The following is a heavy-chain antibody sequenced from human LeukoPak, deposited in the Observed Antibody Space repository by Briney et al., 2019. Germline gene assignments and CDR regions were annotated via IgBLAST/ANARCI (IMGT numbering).Heavy chain of an antibody. CDR2: IIPILGIA. CDR3: ARDRGGDYSDY. CDR1: GGTFISYA. Sequence: ASVKVSCKASGGTFISYAISWVRQAPGQGLEWMGRIIPILGIANYAQKFQGRVTITADKSTSTAYMELRSLRSDDTAVYYCARDRGGDYSDYWGQGTLVTVSS. V-gene: IGHV1-69*04. J-gene: IGHJ4*02. D-gene: IGHD3-10*01.